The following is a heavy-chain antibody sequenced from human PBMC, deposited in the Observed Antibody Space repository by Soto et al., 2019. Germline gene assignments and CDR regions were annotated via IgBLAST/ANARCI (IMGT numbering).Heavy chain of an antibody. D-gene: IGHD4-17*01. Sequence: GGSLRLSCAASGFTFSSYAMSWFRQAPGKGLELVSAISGIGGSTYYADSVKGRFTISRDNSKNTLYLQMNSLRAEDTAVYYCAKDRRGANWFDPWGQGTLVTVSS. CDR1: GFTFSSYA. CDR3: AKDRRGANWFDP. CDR2: ISGIGGST. V-gene: IGHV3-23*01. J-gene: IGHJ5*02.